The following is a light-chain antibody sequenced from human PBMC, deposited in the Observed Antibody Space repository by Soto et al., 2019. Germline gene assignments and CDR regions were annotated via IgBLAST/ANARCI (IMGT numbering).Light chain of an antibody. CDR2: GAS. CDR1: QSLSTN. V-gene: IGKV3-15*01. CDR3: QHFGNSQYT. Sequence: IVMTQSPDTLSVSPGERATLSCRASQSLSTNLAWYQQKPGQAPRLLIYGASTRATGIPARFSGSGSGTEFTLTISSLQSEDFAVYYCQHFGNSQYTFGQGTKLEIK. J-gene: IGKJ2*01.